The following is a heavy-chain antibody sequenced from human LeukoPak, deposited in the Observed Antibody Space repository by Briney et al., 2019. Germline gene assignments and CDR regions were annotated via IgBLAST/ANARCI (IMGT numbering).Heavy chain of an antibody. CDR2: FDPEDGET. CDR1: GYTLTELS. V-gene: IGHV1-24*01. D-gene: IGHD3-3*01. CDR3: ARGLKSGYYLFNRGYYYGMDV. Sequence: ASVKVSCKVSGYTLTELSMHWVRQAPGKGLEWMGGFDPEDGETIYAQKFQGRVTMTEDTSTDTAYMELSSLRSEDTAVYYCARGLKSGYYLFNRGYYYGMDVWGQGTTVTVSS. J-gene: IGHJ6*02.